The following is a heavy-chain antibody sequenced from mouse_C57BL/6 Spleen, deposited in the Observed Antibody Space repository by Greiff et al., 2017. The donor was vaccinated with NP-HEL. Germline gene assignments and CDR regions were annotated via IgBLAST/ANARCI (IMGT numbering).Heavy chain of an antibody. CDR3: ARSEAHDYDRDYYAMDY. V-gene: IGHV1-22*01. CDR1: GYTFTDYN. CDR2: INPNNGGT. Sequence: EVQLQQSGPELVKPGASVKMSCKASGYTFTDYNMHWVKQSHGKSLEWIGYINPNNGGTSYNQKFKGKATLTVNKSSSTAYMELRSLTSEDSAVYYCARSEAHDYDRDYYAMDYWGQGTSVTVSS. J-gene: IGHJ4*01. D-gene: IGHD2-4*01.